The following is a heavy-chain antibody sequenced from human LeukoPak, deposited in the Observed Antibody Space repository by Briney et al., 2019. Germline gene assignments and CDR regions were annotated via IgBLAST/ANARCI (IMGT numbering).Heavy chain of an antibody. CDR3: ARGAEMATIYYYYYGMDV. J-gene: IGHJ6*02. CDR1: GYTFTSYD. D-gene: IGHD5-24*01. CDR2: MNPNSGDT. V-gene: IGHV1-8*01. Sequence: ASVKVSCKASGYTFTSYDINWVRQATGQGLEWMGWMNPNSGDTGYAQKFQGRVTMTRNTSISTAYMELSSLRSEDTAVYHCARGAEMATIYYYYYGMDVWGQGTTVTVSS.